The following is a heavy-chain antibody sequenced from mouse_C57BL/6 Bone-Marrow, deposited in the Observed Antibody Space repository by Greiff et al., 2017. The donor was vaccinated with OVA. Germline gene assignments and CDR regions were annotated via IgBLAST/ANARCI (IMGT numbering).Heavy chain of an antibody. J-gene: IGHJ4*01. Sequence: VQLVESGAELVRPGASVKLSCKASGYTFTDYYINWVKQRPGQGLEWIARIYPGSGNTYYNEKFKGKATLTAEKSSSTAYMQLSSLTSEDSAVYFCAGGWLPYAMDYWGQGTSVTVSS. CDR2: IYPGSGNT. CDR1: GYTFTDYY. V-gene: IGHV1-76*01. CDR3: AGGWLPYAMDY. D-gene: IGHD2-3*01.